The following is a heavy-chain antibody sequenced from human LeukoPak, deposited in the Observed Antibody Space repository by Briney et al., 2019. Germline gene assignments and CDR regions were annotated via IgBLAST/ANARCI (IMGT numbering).Heavy chain of an antibody. Sequence: LSLTCAVYGGSFSGYYWSWIRQAPGKGLEWVSYISSSGSTIYYADSVKGRFTISRDNAKNSLYLQMNSLRAEDTAVYYCARGQGGATIEYFDYWGQGTLVTVSS. J-gene: IGHJ4*02. CDR1: GGSFSGYY. V-gene: IGHV3-11*01. D-gene: IGHD1-26*01. CDR3: ARGQGGATIEYFDY. CDR2: ISSSGSTI.